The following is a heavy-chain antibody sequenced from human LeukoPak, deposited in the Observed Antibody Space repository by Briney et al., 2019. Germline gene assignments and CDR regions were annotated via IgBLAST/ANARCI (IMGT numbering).Heavy chain of an antibody. Sequence: ASVKVSCKASGGTFSSYAISWVRQAPGQGLEWMGRIIPILGIANYAQKFQGRVTITADKSTSTAYMELSSLRSEDTAVYYCARDSESLSAAGLFDYWGQGTLVTVSS. D-gene: IGHD6-13*01. CDR2: IIPILGIA. V-gene: IGHV1-69*04. CDR1: GGTFSSYA. CDR3: ARDSESLSAAGLFDY. J-gene: IGHJ4*02.